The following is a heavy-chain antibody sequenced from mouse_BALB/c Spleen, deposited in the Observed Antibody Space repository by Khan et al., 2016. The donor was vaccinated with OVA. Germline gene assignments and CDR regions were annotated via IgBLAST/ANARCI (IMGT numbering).Heavy chain of an antibody. J-gene: IGHJ4*01. V-gene: IGHV2-6-1*01. CDR2: IWSDGTT. CDR3: ARQPYFHYYVMDY. CDR1: GFSLTNYG. Sequence: QVQLKESGPGLVAPSQSLSITCTISGFSLTNYGVHWVRQPPGKGLEWLVVIWSDGTTTYASALKSRLTISKDNSKSQVFLKMDSLQTEDTAMYYGARQPYFHYYVMDYWGQGTSVTVSS. D-gene: IGHD2-10*01.